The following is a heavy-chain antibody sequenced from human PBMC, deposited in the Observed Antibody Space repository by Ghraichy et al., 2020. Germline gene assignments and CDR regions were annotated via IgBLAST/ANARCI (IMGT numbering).Heavy chain of an antibody. V-gene: IGHV4-34*01. CDR2: INHSGSA. J-gene: IGHJ1*01. Sequence: SETLSLTCAVYGGSFRTYYWNWIRQSPGKGLEWIGEINHSGSASYNPSLKSRVNISVDTSNNQISLRLNSMTAADTAVYYCARGGYSSAWWLGYWGQGTPVLVSS. CDR3: ARGGYSSAWWLGY. CDR1: GGSFRTYY. D-gene: IGHD6-19*01.